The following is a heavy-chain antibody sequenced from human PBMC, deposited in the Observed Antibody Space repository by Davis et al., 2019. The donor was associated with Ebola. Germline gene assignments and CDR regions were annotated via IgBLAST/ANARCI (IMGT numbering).Heavy chain of an antibody. Sequence: GESLKISCAASGFTFSSYAMSWVRQAPGKGLEWVSAISGSGGSTYYADSVKGRFTISRDNSKNTLYLQMNSLRAEDTAVYYCAVSSGQRVAAAGTRRYYYYGMDVWGQGTTVTVSS. CDR1: GFTFSSYA. CDR2: ISGSGGST. CDR3: AVSSGQRVAAAGTRRYYYYGMDV. J-gene: IGHJ6*02. D-gene: IGHD6-13*01. V-gene: IGHV3-23*01.